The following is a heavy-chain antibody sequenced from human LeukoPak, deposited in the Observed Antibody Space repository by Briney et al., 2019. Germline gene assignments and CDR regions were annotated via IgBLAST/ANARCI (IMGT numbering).Heavy chain of an antibody. CDR1: GFTFSNAW. CDR2: IKQDGVDK. V-gene: IGHV3-7*03. CDR3: AKGFDGYDSGGIDY. J-gene: IGHJ4*02. Sequence: GGSLRLSCAASGFTFSNAWMSWVRQAPGKGLEWVANIKQDGVDKYYVDSVKGRFTISRDNAKNSLYLQMNSLRAEDTAVYYCAKGFDGYDSGGIDYWGQGTLVTVSS. D-gene: IGHD5-12*01.